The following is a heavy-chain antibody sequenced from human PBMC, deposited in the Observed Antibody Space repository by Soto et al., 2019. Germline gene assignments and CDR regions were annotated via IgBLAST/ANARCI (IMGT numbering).Heavy chain of an antibody. CDR3: AKSPGMYYYDSSGYYHYDY. CDR1: GFTFRTSY. J-gene: IGHJ4*02. V-gene: IGHV3-23*01. CDR2: ISGSGVST. D-gene: IGHD3-22*01. Sequence: GGSLRLSCAASGFTFRTSYIHWVRQPPGKGLEWVSIISGSGVSTYYADSVKGRFTISRDNSKNTLYLQMNSLRAEDTAVYYCAKSPGMYYYDSSGYYHYDYWGQGTLVTVSS.